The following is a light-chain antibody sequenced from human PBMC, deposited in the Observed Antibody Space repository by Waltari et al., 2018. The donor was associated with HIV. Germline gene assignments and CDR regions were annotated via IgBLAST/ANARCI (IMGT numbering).Light chain of an antibody. V-gene: IGLV1-51*01. Sequence: QSVLTQPPSVSAAPGQKATISCSGSTSNIRVDSVSWYQQLPGEVPKVLIYDNNKRPSGIPGRFSGSKSGTSGTLDITGLQTGDEADYYCATWDSGLSAYVFGTGTKVTVL. J-gene: IGLJ1*01. CDR1: TSNIRVDS. CDR3: ATWDSGLSAYV. CDR2: DNN.